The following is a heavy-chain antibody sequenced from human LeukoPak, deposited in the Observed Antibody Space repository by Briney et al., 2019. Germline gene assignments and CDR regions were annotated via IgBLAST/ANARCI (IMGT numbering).Heavy chain of an antibody. CDR1: GYTFTSYG. CDR2: IIPIFGTT. V-gene: IGHV1-69*13. CDR3: ARGVVALYYYYYMDV. J-gene: IGHJ6*03. Sequence: ASVKVSCKASGYTFTSYGISWVRQAPGQGLEWMGGIIPIFGTTNYAQKFQGRVTITADESTSTAYMELSSLRSEDTAVYYCARGVVALYYYYYMDVWGKGTTVTISS. D-gene: IGHD2-2*01.